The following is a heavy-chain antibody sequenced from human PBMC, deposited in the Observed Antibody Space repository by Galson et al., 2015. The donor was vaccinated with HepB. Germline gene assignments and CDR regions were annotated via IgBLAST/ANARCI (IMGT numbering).Heavy chain of an antibody. J-gene: IGHJ4*02. Sequence: SVKVSCKASGYTFSGYSMHWVRQAPGQGLEWMGWINPNSGGANYAQKFQGRVTMTRDTSTSTAYMELSRLRSDDTAVYYCASSYRSWNTFDYWGQGTLVTVSS. CDR2: INPNSGGA. CDR1: GYTFSGYS. V-gene: IGHV1-2*02. CDR3: ASSYRSWNTFDY. D-gene: IGHD3-16*02.